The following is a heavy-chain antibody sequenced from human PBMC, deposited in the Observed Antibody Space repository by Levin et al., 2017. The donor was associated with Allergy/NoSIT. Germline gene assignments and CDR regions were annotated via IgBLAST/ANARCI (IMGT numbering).Heavy chain of an antibody. V-gene: IGHV3-23*01. Sequence: SCAASGFTFSSYAMSWVRQAPGKGLEWVSAISGSGGSTYYADSVKGRFTISRDNSKNTLYLQMNSLRAEDTAVYYCAKEGAMVRGVLGFDYWGQGTLVTVSS. CDR1: GFTFSSYA. CDR3: AKEGAMVRGVLGFDY. CDR2: ISGSGGST. J-gene: IGHJ4*02. D-gene: IGHD3-10*01.